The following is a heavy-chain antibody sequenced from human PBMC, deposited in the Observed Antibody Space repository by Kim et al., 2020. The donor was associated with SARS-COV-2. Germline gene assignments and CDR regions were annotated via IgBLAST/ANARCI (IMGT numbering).Heavy chain of an antibody. Sequence: SETLSLTCTVSGASMTSYYWSWIRQSQEKGLEWLGYIYYLGNTTYNHALRSRVSMSIETSKNQFSLKLTSVTAADRAVYYCARHPGASFETWGQGVLVTVSS. V-gene: IGHV4-59*08. J-gene: IGHJ5*02. CDR3: ARHPGASFET. CDR1: GASMTSYY. D-gene: IGHD3-10*01. CDR2: IYYLGNT.